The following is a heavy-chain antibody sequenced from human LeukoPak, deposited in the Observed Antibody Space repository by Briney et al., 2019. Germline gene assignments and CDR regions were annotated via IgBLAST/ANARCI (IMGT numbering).Heavy chain of an antibody. CDR1: GGSISSGGYY. Sequence: SETLSLTCTVSGGSISSGGYYWSWIRQPPGKGLEWIGYIYHSGSTYYNPSLKSRVTISVDTSKNQFSLKLSSVTAADTAVYYCARGDTYYYDSSGYRPYYYYGMDVWGQGTTVTVSS. V-gene: IGHV4-30-2*01. D-gene: IGHD3-22*01. CDR2: IYHSGST. J-gene: IGHJ6*02. CDR3: ARGDTYYYDSSGYRPYYYYGMDV.